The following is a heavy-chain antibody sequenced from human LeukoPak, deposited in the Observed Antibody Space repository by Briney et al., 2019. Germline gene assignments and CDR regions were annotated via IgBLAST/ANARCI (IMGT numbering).Heavy chain of an antibody. CDR1: GFTFSSYG. J-gene: IGHJ4*02. Sequence: GGSLRLSCAASGFTFSSYGMHWVRQAPGKGLEWVAVIWYDGSNKYYADSVKGRFTISRDNSKNTLYLQMNSLRAEDTAVYYCARDINCSGGSCYHIDYWGQGTLVTVSS. V-gene: IGHV3-33*01. CDR3: ARDINCSGGSCYHIDY. D-gene: IGHD2-15*01. CDR2: IWYDGSNK.